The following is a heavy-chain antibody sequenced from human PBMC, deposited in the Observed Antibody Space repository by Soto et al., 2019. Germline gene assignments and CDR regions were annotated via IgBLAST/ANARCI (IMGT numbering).Heavy chain of an antibody. D-gene: IGHD3-22*01. CDR2: MFHGGST. J-gene: IGHJ4*02. Sequence: SETLSLTFAVYGGSLSGYYWSWIRQPPVKGLEWIGEMFHGGSTNYSPSLKSRVTISVDTSRNQFSLELSSVTAADTAVYYCARPRYHSNTFYYYFGSGGQGTRVTVSS. CDR3: ARPRYHSNTFYYYFGS. V-gene: IGHV4-34*12. CDR1: GGSLSGYY.